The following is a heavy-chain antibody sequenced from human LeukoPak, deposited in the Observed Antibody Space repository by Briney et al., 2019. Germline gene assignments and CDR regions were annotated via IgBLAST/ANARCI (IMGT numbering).Heavy chain of an antibody. CDR2: IWYDGSIK. CDR1: GFTSSSYG. J-gene: IGHJ6*02. CDR3: ARIGCSGGSCRGYYFYGMDV. D-gene: IGHD2-15*01. V-gene: IGHV3-33*01. Sequence: GRSLRLSCAGSGFTSSSYGMHWVRQAPGKGLEWVAVIWYDGSIKYYAESVKGRFTISRDNSKNTLYLQMNSLRADDTAVYYCARIGCSGGSCRGYYFYGMDVWGQGTTVTV.